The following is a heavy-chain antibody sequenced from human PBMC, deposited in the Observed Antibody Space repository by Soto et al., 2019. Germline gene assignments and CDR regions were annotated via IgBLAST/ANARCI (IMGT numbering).Heavy chain of an antibody. D-gene: IGHD6-13*01. J-gene: IGHJ4*02. CDR2: TYYRSKWYN. V-gene: IGHV6-1*01. CDR3: AREGTRPRGGIAAQGPKNYFDY. CDR1: GDSVSSNSAA. Sequence: SQTLSLTCAISGDSVSSNSAAWNWIRQSPSRGLEWLGRTYYRSKWYNDYAVSVKSRITINPDTSKNQFSLQLNSVTPEDTAVYYCAREGTRPRGGIAAQGPKNYFDYWGQGTLVTVSS.